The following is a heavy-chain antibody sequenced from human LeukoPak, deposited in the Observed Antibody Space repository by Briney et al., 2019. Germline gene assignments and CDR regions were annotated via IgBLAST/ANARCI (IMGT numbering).Heavy chain of an antibody. Sequence: ASVKVSCKASGYTFTGYYMHWVRQAPGQGLEWMGWINPNSGGTNYAQKFQGRVTMTTDTSTSTAYMELRSLRSDDTAVYYCARDNGPYGDFDYWGQGTLVTVSS. D-gene: IGHD4-17*01. V-gene: IGHV1-2*02. J-gene: IGHJ4*02. CDR2: INPNSGGT. CDR1: GYTFTGYY. CDR3: ARDNGPYGDFDY.